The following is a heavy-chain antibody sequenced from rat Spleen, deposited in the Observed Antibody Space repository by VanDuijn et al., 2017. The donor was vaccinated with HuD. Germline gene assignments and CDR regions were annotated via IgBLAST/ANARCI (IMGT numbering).Heavy chain of an antibody. CDR3: TTDRGTTTFDY. D-gene: IGHD1-10*01. J-gene: IGHJ2*01. CDR1: GFTFSTYG. CDR2: ISYDGGST. V-gene: IGHV5-20*01. Sequence: EVQLVESGGGLVQPGRSLKLSCAASGFTFSTYGMAWVRHAPTKGLAWVASISYDGGSTYYRDSVKGRFTISRDNAKSSLYLQMDSLRSEDTDTYYCTTDRGTTTFDYWGQGVMVTVSS.